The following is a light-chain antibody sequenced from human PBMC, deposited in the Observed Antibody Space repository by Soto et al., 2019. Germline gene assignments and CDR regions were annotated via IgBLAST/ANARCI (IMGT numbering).Light chain of an antibody. V-gene: IGKV1-9*01. CDR1: HDIATY. Sequence: DIQLTQSPSFLSASVGDRVTITCRASHDIATYLAWYQQKPGKAPKLFIYAASTLQRGVPSRFSGSGSGTEFSLTISSLQPEDFATYYCQELYSYPRTFGQGTKVEVQ. CDR3: QELYSYPRT. CDR2: AAS. J-gene: IGKJ1*01.